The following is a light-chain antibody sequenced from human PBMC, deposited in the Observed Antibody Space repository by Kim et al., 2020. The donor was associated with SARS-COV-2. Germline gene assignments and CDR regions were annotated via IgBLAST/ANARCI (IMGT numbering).Light chain of an antibody. Sequence: IQMTQSPSSLSASVGDRVTITCRASQDISNNLRWYQWRPGKAPNLLIHAPSTLQGGVPSRFSGSGSGADFTLTISSLQPDDFATYYCCQNYDTPLTFGRGTKVDIK. CDR3: CQNYDTPLT. CDR2: APS. CDR1: QDISNN. J-gene: IGKJ4*01. V-gene: IGKV1-6*01.